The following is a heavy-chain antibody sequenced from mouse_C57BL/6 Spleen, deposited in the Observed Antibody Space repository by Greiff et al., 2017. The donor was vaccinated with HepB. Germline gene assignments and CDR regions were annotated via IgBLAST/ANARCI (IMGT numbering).Heavy chain of an antibody. CDR1: GFTFSDYG. CDR3: ARGLYYFDY. V-gene: IGHV5-17*01. CDR2: ISSGSSTI. J-gene: IGHJ2*01. Sequence: EVKLVESGGGLVKPGGSLKLSCAASGFTFSDYGMHWVRQAPEEGLEWVAYISSGSSTIYYADTVKGRFTISRDNAKNTLFLQMTSLRSEETAMYYCARGLYYFDYWGQGTTLTVSS.